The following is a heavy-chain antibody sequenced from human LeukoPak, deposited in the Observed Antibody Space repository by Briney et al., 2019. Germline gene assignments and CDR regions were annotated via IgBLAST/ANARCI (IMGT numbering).Heavy chain of an antibody. D-gene: IGHD5-12*01. J-gene: IGHJ4*02. V-gene: IGHV5-51*01. Sequence: GESLKISCKGSGYRFTSYWIGWVRQMPGKGLEWMGIIYPGDSDTRYSPSFQGQVTISADKSISTAYLQWSRLKAPDTAMYYCARLYSGYDSYFDYWGQGTLVTVSS. CDR2: IYPGDSDT. CDR3: ARLYSGYDSYFDY. CDR1: GYRFTSYW.